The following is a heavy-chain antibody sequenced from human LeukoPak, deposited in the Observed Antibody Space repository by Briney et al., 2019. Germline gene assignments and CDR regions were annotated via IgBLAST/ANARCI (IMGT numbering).Heavy chain of an antibody. CDR3: ARGDYDSSGYYYVGY. CDR2: ISYDGSNK. CDR1: GFTFSSYA. V-gene: IGHV3-30-3*01. D-gene: IGHD3-22*01. J-gene: IGHJ4*02. Sequence: PGRSLRLSCAASGFTFSSYAMHWVRQAPGKGLEWVALISYDGSNKYYADSVKGRFTISRDNSKNTLYLQMNSLRAEDTAVYYCARGDYDSSGYYYVGYWGQGTLVTVSS.